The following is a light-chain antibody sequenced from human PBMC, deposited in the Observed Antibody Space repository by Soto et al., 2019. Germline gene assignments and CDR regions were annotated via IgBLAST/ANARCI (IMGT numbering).Light chain of an antibody. CDR1: QSVRSN. Sequence: EVVMTQSPATLSVSPGEGAILSCRASQSVRSNLTWYRQQPGQAPSLIIYDASTRATGVPARFSGSGSGTECTLTINSLQSEDFAVYFCQHYNEWPLTLCGGTKVDIK. J-gene: IGKJ4*01. CDR2: DAS. V-gene: IGKV3-15*01. CDR3: QHYNEWPLT.